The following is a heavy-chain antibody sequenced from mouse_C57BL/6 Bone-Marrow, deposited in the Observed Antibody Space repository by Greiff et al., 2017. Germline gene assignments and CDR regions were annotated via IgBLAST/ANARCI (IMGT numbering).Heavy chain of an antibody. D-gene: IGHD2-5*01. CDR1: GFTFSSYA. Sequence: EVKVVESGGGLVKPGGSLKLSCAASGFTFSSYAMSWVRQTPEKRLEWVATISDGGSYTYYPDNVKGRFTISRDNAKNNLYLQMSHLKSEDTAMYYCARDCYSNYADYWYFDVWGTGTTVTVSS. CDR2: ISDGGSYT. CDR3: ARDCYSNYADYWYFDV. V-gene: IGHV5-4*01. J-gene: IGHJ1*03.